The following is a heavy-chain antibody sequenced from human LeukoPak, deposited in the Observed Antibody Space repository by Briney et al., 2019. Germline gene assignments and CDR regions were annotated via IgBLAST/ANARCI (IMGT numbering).Heavy chain of an antibody. Sequence: GASVKVSCKASGYTFTSYAMHWVRQAPGQRLEWMGWINAGNGNTKYSQKFQGRVTITRDTSASTAHMELSSLRSEDTAVYYCARGPMVRGVKAPPPYFDYWGQGTLVTVSS. V-gene: IGHV1-3*01. CDR2: INAGNGNT. J-gene: IGHJ4*02. CDR1: GYTFTSYA. CDR3: ARGPMVRGVKAPPPYFDY. D-gene: IGHD3-10*01.